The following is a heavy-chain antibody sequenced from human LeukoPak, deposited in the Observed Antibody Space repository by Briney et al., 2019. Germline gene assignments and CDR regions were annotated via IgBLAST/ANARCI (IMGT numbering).Heavy chain of an antibody. CDR1: GFTFSSYA. Sequence: GGSLRLSCAASGFTFSSYAMHWVRQAPGKGLEWVAVISYDGSNKYYADSVKGRFTISRDNSKNTLYLQMNSLRAEDTAVYYCAREGPHSSSLRDYWGQGTLVTVSS. D-gene: IGHD6-6*01. V-gene: IGHV3-30-3*01. J-gene: IGHJ4*02. CDR3: AREGPHSSSLRDY. CDR2: ISYDGSNK.